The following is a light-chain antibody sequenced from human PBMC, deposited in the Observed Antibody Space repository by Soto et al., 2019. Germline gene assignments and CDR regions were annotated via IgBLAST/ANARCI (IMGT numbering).Light chain of an antibody. V-gene: IGKV1-6*01. Sequence: AIQLTPSPSSLSASVLDIVTIAFRASQGIRNELSWFQQRPGNAPTLXISAASRLQSGVPSRFSGSGSGTDFTLTISRVEAEDVGIYYCMQAIPWPWTFGQGTKVDIK. CDR3: MQAIPWPWT. J-gene: IGKJ1*01. CDR1: QGIRNE. CDR2: AAS.